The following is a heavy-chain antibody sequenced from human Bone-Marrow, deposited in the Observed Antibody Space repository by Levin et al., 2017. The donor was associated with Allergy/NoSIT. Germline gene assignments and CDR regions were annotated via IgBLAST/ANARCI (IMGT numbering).Heavy chain of an antibody. CDR2: ISGSGGST. CDR1: GITFSSYV. CDR3: AKGVDTAMVTYFDY. Sequence: ETLSLTCAASGITFSSYVMSWVRQAPGKGLEWVSGISGSGGSTYYADSVKGRFTISRDNSKNTLYLQMNSLRAEDTAVYYCAKGVDTAMVTYFDYWGQGTLVTVSS. V-gene: IGHV3-23*01. J-gene: IGHJ4*02. D-gene: IGHD5-18*01.